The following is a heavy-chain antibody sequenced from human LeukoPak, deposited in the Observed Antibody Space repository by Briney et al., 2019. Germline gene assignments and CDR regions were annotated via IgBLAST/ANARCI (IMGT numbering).Heavy chain of an antibody. Sequence: SETLSLTCTVSGGSISSGGYYWSWIRQHPGKGLEWIGYIYYSGSTYYNPSLKSRVTISVDTSKNQFSLKLSSVTAADTAVYYCASSSPTYYYDSSGYVNRFDPWGQGTLVTVSS. CDR1: GGSISSGGYY. V-gene: IGHV4-31*03. CDR2: IYYSGST. J-gene: IGHJ5*02. D-gene: IGHD3-22*01. CDR3: ASSSPTYYYDSSGYVNRFDP.